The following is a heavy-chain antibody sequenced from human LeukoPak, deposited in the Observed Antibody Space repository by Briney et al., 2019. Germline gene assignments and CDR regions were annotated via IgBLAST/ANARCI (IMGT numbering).Heavy chain of an antibody. Sequence: PSETLSLTCAVSGGSISSSNWWSWVRQPPGKGLEWIGEIYHSGSTNYNPSLKSRVTMSVDTSKNQFSLKLSSVAAADTAVYYCARGGSGYCSGGSCYDYWGQGTLVTVSS. V-gene: IGHV4-4*02. CDR3: ARGGSGYCSGGSCYDY. D-gene: IGHD2-15*01. CDR1: GGSISSSNW. CDR2: IYHSGST. J-gene: IGHJ4*02.